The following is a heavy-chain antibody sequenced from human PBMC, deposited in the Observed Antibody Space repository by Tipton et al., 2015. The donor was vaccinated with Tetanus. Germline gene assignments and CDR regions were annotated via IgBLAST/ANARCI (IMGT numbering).Heavy chain of an antibody. Sequence: QSGPEVKKPGASVKVSCKASGYTFTGYYMHWVRQAPGQGLEWMGWINPNSGGTNYAQKFQGRVTITADKSTSTAYMELSSLRSEDTAVYYCARDVVVVPAAIGVNWFDPWGQGTLVTVSS. CDR2: INPNSGGT. J-gene: IGHJ5*02. CDR1: GYTFTGYY. CDR3: ARDVVVVPAAIGVNWFDP. V-gene: IGHV1-2*02. D-gene: IGHD2-2*02.